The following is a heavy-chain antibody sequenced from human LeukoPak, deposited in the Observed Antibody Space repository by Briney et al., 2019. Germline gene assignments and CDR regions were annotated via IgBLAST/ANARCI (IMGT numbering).Heavy chain of an antibody. V-gene: IGHV4-39*01. CDR2: ISYSGT. J-gene: IGHJ4*02. Sequence: KPSETLSLTCTVSGGSISISNYYWGWIRQPPGGGLEWIGSISYSGTYYNPSLKSRLTISVDTSKNHFSLNLRSVTAADTAVYYCARRTSNPVGAIDYWGQGTLVTVSS. CDR3: ARRTSNPVGAIDY. CDR1: GGSISISNYY. D-gene: IGHD1-26*01.